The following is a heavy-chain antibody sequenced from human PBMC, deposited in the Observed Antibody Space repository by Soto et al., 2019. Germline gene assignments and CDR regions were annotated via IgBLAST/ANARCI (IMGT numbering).Heavy chain of an antibody. V-gene: IGHV3-33*01. CDR3: ARDRYYDILIGPTRFYYYYGMDV. CDR2: IWYDGSNK. D-gene: IGHD3-9*01. J-gene: IGHJ6*02. CDR1: GFTFSSYG. Sequence: PGGSLRLSCAASGFTFSSYGMHWVRQAPGKGLEWVAVIWYDGSNKYYADSVKGRFTISRDNSKNTLYLQMNSLRAEDTAVYYCARDRYYDILIGPTRFYYYYGMDVWGQGTTVTVSS.